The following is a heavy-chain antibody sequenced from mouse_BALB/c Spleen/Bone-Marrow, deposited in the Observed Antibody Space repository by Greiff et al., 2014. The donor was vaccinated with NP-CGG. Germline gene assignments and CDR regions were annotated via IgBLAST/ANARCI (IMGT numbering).Heavy chain of an antibody. Sequence: VKLMESGPGLVAPSQSLSITCTVSGFSLTDYGGSRIRQPPGKGLEWLGVIWGGGITYYNSPLKSRLSISKDNSKSQVFLKMYSLQADDTAMYYCAKLNWDEGDYWGQGTTLTVSS. CDR3: AKLNWDEGDY. V-gene: IGHV2-6-5*01. D-gene: IGHD4-1*01. CDR1: GFSLTDYG. CDR2: IWGGGIT. J-gene: IGHJ2*01.